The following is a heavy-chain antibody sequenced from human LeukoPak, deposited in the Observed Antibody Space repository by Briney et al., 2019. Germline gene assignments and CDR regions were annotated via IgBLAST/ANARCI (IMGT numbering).Heavy chain of an antibody. CDR2: IYYSGST. J-gene: IGHJ4*02. D-gene: IGHD3-10*01. Sequence: PSETLSLTCTVSDDSISDYYRGWIRQPPGKGLEWIGYIYYSGSTNYNPSLKSRVTISVDTSKNQFSLKLSSVTAADTAVYYCAGVRGVISPRAAGYFDYWGQGTLVTVSS. V-gene: IGHV4-59*01. CDR3: AGVRGVISPRAAGYFDY. CDR1: DDSISDYY.